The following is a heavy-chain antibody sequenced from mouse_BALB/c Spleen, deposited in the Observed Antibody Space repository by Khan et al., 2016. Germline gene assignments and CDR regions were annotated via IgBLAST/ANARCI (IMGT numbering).Heavy chain of an antibody. V-gene: IGHV1-9*01. D-gene: IGHD1-1*01. CDR1: GYTFTSYW. CDR3: ASPYGNNPHYYAMDD. J-gene: IGHJ4*01. CDR2: ILPGSGST. Sequence: QVRLQQSGAELMKPGASVKISCKSTGYTFTSYWIEWVKQRPGHGLEWIGEILPGSGSTNYNENFKGKATFTSDTSSNTAYMQLSSLTSEDSAVYCCASPYGNNPHYYAMDDWGQEISVTVYS.